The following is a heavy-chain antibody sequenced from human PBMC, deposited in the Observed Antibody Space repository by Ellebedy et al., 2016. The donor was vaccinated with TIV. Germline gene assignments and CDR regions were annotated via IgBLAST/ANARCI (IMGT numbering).Heavy chain of an antibody. Sequence: GESLKISCGASGFTFSSHAIGWARQAPGKGLEWVSAISGSGGSTYYADSVKGRFTISRDNSKNTLYLQMNSLRAGDTALYYCARCLSPVPLYDSSGYDYWGQGTLVTVSS. CDR3: ARCLSPVPLYDSSGYDY. CDR1: GFTFSSHA. V-gene: IGHV3-23*01. CDR2: ISGSGGST. D-gene: IGHD3-22*01. J-gene: IGHJ4*02.